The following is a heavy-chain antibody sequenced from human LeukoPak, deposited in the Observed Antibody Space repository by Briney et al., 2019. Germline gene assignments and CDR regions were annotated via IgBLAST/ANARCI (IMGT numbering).Heavy chain of an antibody. Sequence: GGSLRLSCAASGFTFSSYEMNWVRQAPGKGLEWVSYISSSGSAIYYADSVKGRFTISRDNAKNSLYLQMNSLRAEDTAVYYCAREHYYGSGSDYWGQGTLATVSS. V-gene: IGHV3-48*03. CDR3: AREHYYGSGSDY. CDR1: GFTFSSYE. D-gene: IGHD3-10*01. J-gene: IGHJ4*02. CDR2: ISSSGSAI.